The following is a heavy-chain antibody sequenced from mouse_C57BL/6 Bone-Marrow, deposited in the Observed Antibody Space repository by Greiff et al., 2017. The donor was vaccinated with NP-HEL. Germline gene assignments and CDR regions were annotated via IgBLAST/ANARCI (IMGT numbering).Heavy chain of an antibody. CDR2: IYPRDGST. D-gene: IGHD4-1*01. V-gene: IGHV1-85*01. Sequence: QVQLKQSGPELVKPGASVKLSCKASGYTFTSYDINWVKQRPGQGLEWIGWIYPRDGSTKYNEKFKGKATLTVDTSSSTAYMELQSLTSEDSAVYFCARRWGGTYWYFDVWGTGTTVTVSS. CDR3: ARRWGGTYWYFDV. CDR1: GYTFTSYD. J-gene: IGHJ1*03.